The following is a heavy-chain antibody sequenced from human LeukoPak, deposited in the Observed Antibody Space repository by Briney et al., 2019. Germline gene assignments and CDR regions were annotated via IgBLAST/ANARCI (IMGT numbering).Heavy chain of an antibody. Sequence: PSETLSLTCAVYGGSFSGYYRSWIRQPPGKGLEWIGEINHSGITNYNPSLKSRVTISVDTSKNQFSLQLTSVTAADTAVYYCARRPAAGTLKYYFDYWGQGTLVTVSS. CDR1: GGSFSGYY. CDR2: INHSGIT. J-gene: IGHJ4*02. CDR3: ARRPAAGTLKYYFDY. D-gene: IGHD6-13*01. V-gene: IGHV4-34*01.